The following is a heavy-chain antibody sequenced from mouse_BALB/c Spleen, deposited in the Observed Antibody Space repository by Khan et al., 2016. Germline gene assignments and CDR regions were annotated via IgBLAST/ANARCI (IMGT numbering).Heavy chain of an antibody. V-gene: IGHV3-2*02. J-gene: IGHJ3*01. CDR1: GYSITSDYA. CDR2: ISYSGST. CDR3: ARGARPPSWFAY. Sequence: EVQLQESGPGLVKPSQSLSLTCTVTGYSITSDYAWNWIRQFPGNKLEWMGYISYSGSTSYNPSLKSRISITRDTSKNQFFLQLNSVTTEDTATYYCARGARPPSWFAYWGQGTLVTVSA.